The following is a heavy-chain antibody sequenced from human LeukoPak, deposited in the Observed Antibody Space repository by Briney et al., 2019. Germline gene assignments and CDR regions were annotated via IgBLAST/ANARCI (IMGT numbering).Heavy chain of an antibody. CDR1: GFTFSRYA. J-gene: IGHJ4*02. CDR3: ATDGRSSGWYGFDY. Sequence: KTGGSLRLSCAASGFTFSRYAMNWVRQAPEKGLEWVSYISTGGDNRFYADSLKGRITISRDNARSTLYLQMNSLRAEDTAVYYCATDGRSSGWYGFDYWGQGILVTASS. CDR2: ISTGGDNR. V-gene: IGHV3-21*01. D-gene: IGHD6-19*01.